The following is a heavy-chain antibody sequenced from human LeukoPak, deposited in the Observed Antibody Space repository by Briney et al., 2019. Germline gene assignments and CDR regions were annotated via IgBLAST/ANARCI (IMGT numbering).Heavy chain of an antibody. V-gene: IGHV4-59*12. CDR3: ARDGDSSGYETAFDI. D-gene: IGHD3-22*01. Sequence: SETLSLTCTVSGGSISSYYWSWIRQPPGKGLEWIGYIYYSGSTNYNPSLKSRVTMSVDTSKNQFSLKLSSVTAADTAVYYCARDGDSSGYETAFDIWGQGTMVAVSS. J-gene: IGHJ3*02. CDR2: IYYSGST. CDR1: GGSISSYY.